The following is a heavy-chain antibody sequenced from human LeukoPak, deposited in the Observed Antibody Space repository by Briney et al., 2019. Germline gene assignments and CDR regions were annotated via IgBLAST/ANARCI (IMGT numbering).Heavy chain of an antibody. CDR1: GGFNSSYY. J-gene: IGHJ5*02. CDR2: IYYSGST. CDR3: ARTAIISGWYVWWFDP. Sequence: SETLSLTCTVSGGFNSSYYWRWIRQPPAKGLEWIGYIYYSGSTNYNPSLKSRVTISVDTSKNQFSLKLRSVTVASTAVNYCARTAIISGWYVWWFDPWGQGTLVTVSS. V-gene: IGHV4-59*01. D-gene: IGHD6-19*01.